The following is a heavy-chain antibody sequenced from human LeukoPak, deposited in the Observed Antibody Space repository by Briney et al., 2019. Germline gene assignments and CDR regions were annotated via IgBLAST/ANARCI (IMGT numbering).Heavy chain of an antibody. CDR2: IYYSGST. J-gene: IGHJ4*02. CDR3: ARDGSSGWYGSFDY. V-gene: IGHV4-59*01. Sequence: PSETLSLTCTVSGGSISSYYWSWIRQPPGKGLEWIGYIYYSGSTNYNPSLKSRATISVDTSKNQFSLKLSSVTAADTAVYYCARDGSSGWYGSFDYWGQGTLVTVSS. D-gene: IGHD6-19*01. CDR1: GGSISSYY.